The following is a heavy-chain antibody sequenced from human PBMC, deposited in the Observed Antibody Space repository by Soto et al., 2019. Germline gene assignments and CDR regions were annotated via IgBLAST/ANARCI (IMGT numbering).Heavy chain of an antibody. CDR1: GGTFSSYA. D-gene: IGHD5-12*01. J-gene: IGHJ4*02. CDR2: FIPIFGTA. V-gene: IGHV1-69*01. CDR3: ARAHQDGYNFAY. Sequence: QVQLVQSGAEVKKPGSSVKVSCRASGGTFSSYAISWVRQAPGHGREWMGGFIPIFGTANYAQNFQGRVTITADESTRTDYMELSSLRYEDTAVYYCARAHQDGYNFAYWGQGTLVTVSS.